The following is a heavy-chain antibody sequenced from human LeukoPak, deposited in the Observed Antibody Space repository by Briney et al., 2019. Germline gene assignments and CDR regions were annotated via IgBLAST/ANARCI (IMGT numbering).Heavy chain of an antibody. Sequence: PSETLSLTCTVSGGSISSGDYYWSWIRQPPGKGLEWIGYIYYSGSTYYNPSLKSRVTISVDTSKNQFSLKLSSVTAADTAVYYCASRGCSSGYYYIGYWGQGTLVTVSS. V-gene: IGHV4-30-4*01. CDR2: IYYSGST. CDR3: ASRGCSSGYYYIGY. D-gene: IGHD3-22*01. CDR1: GGSISSGDYY. J-gene: IGHJ4*02.